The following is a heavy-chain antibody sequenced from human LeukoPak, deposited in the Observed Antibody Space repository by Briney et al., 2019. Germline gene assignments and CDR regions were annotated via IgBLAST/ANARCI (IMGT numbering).Heavy chain of an antibody. J-gene: IGHJ4*02. CDR3: ARQVYSGTHYFDY. Sequence: SETLSLTCTVSGDSISSSSYYWAWIRQPPGKGLEWIGAIYYNGRTFYNPSLESRVTISVDTSKNQFSLRLSSVTAADTAVYYCARQVYSGTHYFDYWGQGTLVTVSS. D-gene: IGHD1-26*01. CDR1: GDSISSSSYY. V-gene: IGHV4-39*01. CDR2: IYYNGRT.